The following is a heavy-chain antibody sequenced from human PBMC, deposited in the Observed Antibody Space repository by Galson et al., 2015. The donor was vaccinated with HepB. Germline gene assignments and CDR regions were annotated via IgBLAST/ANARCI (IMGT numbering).Heavy chain of an antibody. CDR2: INPNSGGT. CDR1: GYTFTGYY. Sequence: SVKVSCKASGYTFTGYYMHWVRQAPGQGLEWMGWINPNSGGTNYAQKFQGRVTMTRDTSISTAYMELSRLRSDDTAVYYCARDRARVVVVPAAIRFFDYWGQGTLVTVSS. D-gene: IGHD2-2*01. J-gene: IGHJ4*02. V-gene: IGHV1-2*02. CDR3: ARDRARVVVVPAAIRFFDY.